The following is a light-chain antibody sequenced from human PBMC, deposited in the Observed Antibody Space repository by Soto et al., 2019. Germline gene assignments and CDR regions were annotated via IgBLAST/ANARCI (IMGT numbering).Light chain of an antibody. J-gene: IGKJ4*01. CDR2: DAS. CDR1: QSVSSY. V-gene: IGKV3-11*01. Sequence: EIVLTQSPTTLSLSPGERATLSCRASQSVSSYFAWYQQKPGQAPRLLIYDASTRAAGIPARFSGSGSGTDFPLTISSLEPEDFAVYYCQQRSDWPLTFGGGTKVEIK. CDR3: QQRSDWPLT.